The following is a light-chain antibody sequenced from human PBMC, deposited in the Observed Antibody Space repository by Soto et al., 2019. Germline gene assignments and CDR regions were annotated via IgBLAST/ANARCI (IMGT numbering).Light chain of an antibody. CDR1: RSDIGDYNY. Sequence: HSALTQPASVSGSPGQSITLSCTGTRSDIGDYNYVSGYQQRPGKAPKLTIYDVSNRPSGVSDRFSGSLSGNTASLNISGLQPEDEADYYCSSYTGGSTVIFGGGTKVTVL. V-gene: IGLV2-14*01. CDR3: SSYTGGSTVI. CDR2: DVS. J-gene: IGLJ2*01.